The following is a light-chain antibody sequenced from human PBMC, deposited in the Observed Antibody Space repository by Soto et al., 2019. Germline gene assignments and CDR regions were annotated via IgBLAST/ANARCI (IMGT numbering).Light chain of an antibody. CDR2: AAS. CDR3: QQSFSDPPRS. J-gene: IGKJ4*01. Sequence: DIQLTQSPSSLSASVGDRVTITCRASQSVSTYLNWYRQKPGEAPKLLIRAASSLEDGVPSRFSGSGSGTVFTLIIISRQPEDVATFYCQQSFSDPPRSFGGGTRVDVK. V-gene: IGKV1-39*01. CDR1: QSVSTY.